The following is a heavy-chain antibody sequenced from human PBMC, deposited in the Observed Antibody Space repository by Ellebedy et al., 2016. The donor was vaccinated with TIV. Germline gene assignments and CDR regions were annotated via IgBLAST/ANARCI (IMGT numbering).Heavy chain of an antibody. CDR3: ARIPGFYCSSTSCYTIDDACDI. Sequence: SGPTLVXPTETLTLTCTVSGFSLSNARMGVSWIRQPPGKALEWLAHIFSNDEKSYSTSLKSRLTISKDTSKSQVVLTMTNMDPVDTATYYCARIPGFYCSSTSCYTIDDACDIWGQGTMVTVSS. J-gene: IGHJ3*02. D-gene: IGHD2-2*02. V-gene: IGHV2-26*01. CDR1: GFSLSNARMG. CDR2: IFSNDEK.